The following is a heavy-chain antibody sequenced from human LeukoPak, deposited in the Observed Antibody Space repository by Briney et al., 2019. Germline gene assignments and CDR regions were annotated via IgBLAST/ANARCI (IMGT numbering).Heavy chain of an antibody. Sequence: GGSLRLSCAASGFTFSSHAIHWVRQAPGKGLEWVAFISYDGSKNYYADSVKGRFTISRDNSRNTLYLQMNSLRAEDTAVYYCATDGSNENWFDPWGQGTLVTVSS. D-gene: IGHD6-13*01. J-gene: IGHJ5*02. CDR3: ATDGSNENWFDP. CDR2: ISYDGSKN. CDR1: GFTFSSHA. V-gene: IGHV3-30*04.